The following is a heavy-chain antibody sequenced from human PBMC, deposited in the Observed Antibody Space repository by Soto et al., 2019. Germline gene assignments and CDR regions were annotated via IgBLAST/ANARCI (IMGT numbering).Heavy chain of an antibody. J-gene: IGHJ4*02. CDR1: GGSVSSGSYY. CDR3: ARDSPNTGYFDY. D-gene: IGHD4-17*01. V-gene: IGHV4-61*01. CDR2: IYYSGST. Sequence: QVQLQESGPGLVKPSETLSLTCTVSGGSVSSGSYYWSCIRQPPGKGLEWIGYIYYSGSTNYNPSLKSRVTISVDTSKNQFSLKLSSVTAADTAVYYCARDSPNTGYFDYWGQGTLVTVSS.